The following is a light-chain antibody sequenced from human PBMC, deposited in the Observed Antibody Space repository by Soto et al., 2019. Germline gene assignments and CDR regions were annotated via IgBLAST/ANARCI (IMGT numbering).Light chain of an antibody. J-gene: IGKJ2*01. V-gene: IGKV1-27*01. CDR2: AAS. Sequence: DIQMTQSPSSLSASVGDRVTITCRASQGISNYLAWYQQKPGKVPKLLIYAASTLQSGVPSRFSGSGSGTDFTRTISSLQPEDVATYYCQTYNSAPHTFGQGTKLEIK. CDR1: QGISNY. CDR3: QTYNSAPHT.